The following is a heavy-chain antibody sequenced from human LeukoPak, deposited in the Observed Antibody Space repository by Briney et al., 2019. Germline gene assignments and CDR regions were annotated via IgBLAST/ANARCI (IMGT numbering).Heavy chain of an antibody. D-gene: IGHD6-19*01. J-gene: IGHJ4*02. CDR2: LSGSASST. CDR3: AKVGSYSSGWYMGSGPWY. CDR1: GFTFNSYA. V-gene: IGHV3-23*01. Sequence: GGSLRLSCAASGFTFNSYAMSWVRQAPGKGLEWVSVLSGSASSTFYADSVKGRFTISRDNSKNTLYLQMNSLRAEDTAVYYCAKVGSYSSGWYMGSGPWYWGQGTLVTVPS.